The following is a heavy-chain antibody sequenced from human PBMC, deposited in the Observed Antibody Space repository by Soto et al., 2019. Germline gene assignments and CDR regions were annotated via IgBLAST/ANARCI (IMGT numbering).Heavy chain of an antibody. CDR1: RFTFSDYY. V-gene: IGHV3-11*05. CDR3: XXXXGFGDHNFDL. J-gene: IGHJ5*02. CDR2: INSRSTYT. D-gene: IGHD3-10*01. Sequence: QVQLVESGGGLVKPGGSLRLSCAASRFTFSDYYMTWVRQAPGKGLEWVSYINSRSTYTNYAVSVKGRFTISRDNAKXXXXXXXXXXXXXXXXXXXXXXXXGFGDHNFDLWGQGTRVIVSS.